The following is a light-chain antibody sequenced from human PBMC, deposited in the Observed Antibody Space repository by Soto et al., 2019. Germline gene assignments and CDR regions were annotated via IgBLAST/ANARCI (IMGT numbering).Light chain of an antibody. Sequence: EIVLTQSPGTLSLSPGERAALSCRASQSVNNDYLAWYHQKPGRAPRLVIYGASKRATGIPDRFSGSGSGTDFTLTISRLEPEDFAVYYCQQYGSSPWTFGQGTNVEMK. CDR1: QSVNNDY. V-gene: IGKV3-20*01. CDR2: GAS. CDR3: QQYGSSPWT. J-gene: IGKJ1*01.